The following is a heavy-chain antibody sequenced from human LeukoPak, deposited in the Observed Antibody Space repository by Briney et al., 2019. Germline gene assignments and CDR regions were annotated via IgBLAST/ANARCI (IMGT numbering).Heavy chain of an antibody. D-gene: IGHD6-13*01. J-gene: IGHJ4*02. V-gene: IGHV1-46*01. CDR3: ARVMGSSWPTDYFDY. Sequence: ASVKVSCKVSGYTFTSYYMHCVRQAPGQGLEWMGVINPSGGSTSYTQKSQGRVNMTRDTSTSTVYMELNRLSSEDTAVYFCARVMGSSWPTDYFDYWGQGTMVTVSS. CDR1: GYTFTSYY. CDR2: INPSGGST.